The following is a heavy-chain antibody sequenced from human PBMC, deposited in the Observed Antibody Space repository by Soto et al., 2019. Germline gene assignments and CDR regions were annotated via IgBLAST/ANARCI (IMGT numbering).Heavy chain of an antibody. V-gene: IGHV3-30*18. J-gene: IGHJ3*02. CDR2: ISYDGSNK. CDR1: GFTFRSYG. CDR3: AKGGVGSTSNAFDI. Sequence: GSLRLSCAASGFTFRSYGMHWVRQAPAKGLEWVAVISYDGSNKYYADSVKGRFTISRDNSKNTLYLQMNSLRAEDTAVYYCAKGGVGSTSNAFDIWGQGTMVTVSS. D-gene: IGHD1-26*01.